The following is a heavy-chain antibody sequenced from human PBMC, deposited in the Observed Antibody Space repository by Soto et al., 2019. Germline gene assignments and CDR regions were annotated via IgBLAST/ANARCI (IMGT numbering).Heavy chain of an antibody. Sequence: TSETLSLTCIVSGGSVRGSHWSWIRQSAAKGLEWIGRIYASGTTNYNPSLKSRVTMSVDTSRNQFSLNLKSVTAADAALYYCVKNYRSDGPGWFDPWGQGIQVTVSS. CDR2: IYASGTT. CDR3: VKNYRSDGPGWFDP. D-gene: IGHD3-16*02. V-gene: IGHV4-4*07. CDR1: GGSVRGSH. J-gene: IGHJ5*02.